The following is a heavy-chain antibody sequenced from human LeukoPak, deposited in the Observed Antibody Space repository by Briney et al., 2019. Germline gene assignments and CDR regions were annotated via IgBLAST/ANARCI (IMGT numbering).Heavy chain of an antibody. D-gene: IGHD1-26*01. CDR3: AKAFYSGSYYGGDYFDY. V-gene: IGHV3-23*01. CDR2: ISGSGGST. CDR1: GFTFSSYA. Sequence: GGSLRLSCAASGFTFSSYAMSWVRQAPGKGPEWVSAISGSGGSTYYADSVKGRFTISRDNSKNTLYLQMNSLRAEDTAVYYCAKAFYSGSYYGGDYFDYWGQGTLVTVSS. J-gene: IGHJ4*02.